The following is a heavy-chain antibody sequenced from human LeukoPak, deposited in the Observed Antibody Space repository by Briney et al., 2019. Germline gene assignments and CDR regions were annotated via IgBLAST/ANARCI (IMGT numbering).Heavy chain of an antibody. CDR3: ARTPYSGSSLQYYHLDA. J-gene: IGHJ6*04. Sequence: PGGSLRLSCAASGFSRSTYGIHWVRQTPGGGPEWLTYISFDGTSKYYATSVKGRFSISRDNSANTAYLHMSSLRPEDTALYYCARTPYSGSSLQYYHLDAWGKGTTVTVSS. D-gene: IGHD1-26*01. V-gene: IGHV3-30*02. CDR1: GFSRSTYG. CDR2: ISFDGTSK.